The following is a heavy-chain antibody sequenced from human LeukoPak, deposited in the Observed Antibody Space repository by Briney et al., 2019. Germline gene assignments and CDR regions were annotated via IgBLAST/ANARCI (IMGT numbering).Heavy chain of an antibody. CDR2: IRGSIDNGDNA. V-gene: IGHV3-23*01. J-gene: IGHJ4*02. CDR1: KFSFSSYW. Sequence: GGSLRLSCAASKFSFSSYWLHWVRQAPGKGLVWVSAIRGSIDNGDNAYYADSVKGQFTISRDNSKNTLYLQMNRLRAEDAAVYYWAKSGSSSWYLDYWGQGTLVTVSS. D-gene: IGHD6-13*01. CDR3: AKSGSSSWYLDY.